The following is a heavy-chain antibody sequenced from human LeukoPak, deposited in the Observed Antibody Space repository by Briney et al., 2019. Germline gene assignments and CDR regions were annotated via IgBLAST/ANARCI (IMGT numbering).Heavy chain of an antibody. V-gene: IGHV1-2*02. Sequence: ASVKVSCKASGYTFTGYYMHWVRQAPGQGLEWMGWINPNSGGTNYAQKFQGRVTVTRDTSISTVYMELSRLRSDDTAVYYCASLGGYSYGVPFDYWGQGTLVTVSS. J-gene: IGHJ4*02. CDR1: GYTFTGYY. CDR2: INPNSGGT. D-gene: IGHD5-18*01. CDR3: ASLGGYSYGVPFDY.